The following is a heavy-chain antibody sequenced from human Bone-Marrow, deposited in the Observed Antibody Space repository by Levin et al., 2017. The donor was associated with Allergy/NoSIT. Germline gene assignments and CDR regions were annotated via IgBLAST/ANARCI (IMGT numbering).Heavy chain of an antibody. CDR1: GFIFDQHG. CDR3: ARVRQAGYYESTGSYRVTLWYFDL. J-gene: IGHJ2*01. CDR2: INWNGDSI. Sequence: GGSLRLSCAASGFIFDQHGMSWVRQAPGKGLEWVSGINWNGDSIDYADSVKGRFTISRDNGRNSLYLQMNGLRAADPALYYWARVRQAGYYESTGSYRVTLWYFDLWGRGTLVTVSS. D-gene: IGHD3-22*01. V-gene: IGHV3-20*04.